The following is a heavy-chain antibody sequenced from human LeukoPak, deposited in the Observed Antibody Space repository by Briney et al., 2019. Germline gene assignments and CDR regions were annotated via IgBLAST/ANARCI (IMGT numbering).Heavy chain of an antibody. CDR2: ISSSSTI. Sequence: GGSLRLSCAASGFTFSSYSMKWVRQAPGKGLEWVSYISSSSTIYYADSVKGRFTISRDNAKNSLYLQMNSLRAEDTAVYYCARDVTGTSGYWGQGTLVTVSS. CDR3: ARDVTGTSGY. D-gene: IGHD1-20*01. J-gene: IGHJ4*02. CDR1: GFTFSSYS. V-gene: IGHV3-48*04.